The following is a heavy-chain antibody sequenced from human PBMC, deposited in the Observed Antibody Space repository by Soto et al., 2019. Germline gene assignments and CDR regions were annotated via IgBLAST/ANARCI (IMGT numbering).Heavy chain of an antibody. D-gene: IGHD3-22*01. J-gene: IGHJ6*02. Sequence: LRLSCAASGFTFSSYGMHWVRQAPGKGLEWVAVISYDGSNKYYADSVKGRFTISRDNSKNTLYLQMNSLRAEDTAVYYCAKELHTRRYYYDSSGPYLGYYYYGMDVWGQGTTVTVSS. CDR1: GFTFSSYG. CDR2: ISYDGSNK. CDR3: AKELHTRRYYYDSSGPYLGYYYYGMDV. V-gene: IGHV3-30*18.